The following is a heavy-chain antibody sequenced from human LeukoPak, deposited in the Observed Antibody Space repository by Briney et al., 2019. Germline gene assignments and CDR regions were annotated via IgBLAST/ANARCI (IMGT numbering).Heavy chain of an antibody. CDR2: INTNTGNP. J-gene: IGHJ3*02. D-gene: IGHD3-10*01. Sequence: ASVKVSCKASGYTFTSYAMNWVRQAPGHGLEWMGWINTNTGNPTYAQGFTGRFVFSLDTSVSTAYLQISSLKAEDTAVYYCARDSSVYGSPSDAFDIWGQGTMVTVSS. CDR3: ARDSSVYGSPSDAFDI. CDR1: GYTFTSYA. V-gene: IGHV7-4-1*02.